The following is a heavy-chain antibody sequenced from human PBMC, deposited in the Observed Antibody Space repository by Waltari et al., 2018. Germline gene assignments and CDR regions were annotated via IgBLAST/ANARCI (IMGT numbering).Heavy chain of an antibody. J-gene: IGHJ5*02. CDR3: AKDRHQLIEEGFLLALDP. D-gene: IGHD2-2*01. CDR2: IIGTNGHT. Sequence: QVQLVQSGAEVKKPGASPKVSCKASGYIFTNYGISWVRQAPGQGLEWMGWIIGTNGHTNFGQQFLGRLTMAKDTATNTVYRELSILTSDDTAVYYCAKDRHQLIEEGFLLALDPWGQGTLVTVSS. CDR1: GYIFTNYG. V-gene: IGHV1-18*04.